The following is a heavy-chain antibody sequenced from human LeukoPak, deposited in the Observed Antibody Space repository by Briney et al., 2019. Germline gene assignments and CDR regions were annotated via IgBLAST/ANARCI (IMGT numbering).Heavy chain of an antibody. J-gene: IGHJ4*02. CDR1: GFTFSSYA. Sequence: GGSLRLSCAVSGFTFSSYAMHWVRQAPGKGLEYVSAISYNGRGTHYAHSVKGRFTISRDNSKNTLYLQMGSLRPEDMGIYYCARGGSTIFGALFDYRGQGALVTVSS. CDR3: ARGGSTIFGALFDY. D-gene: IGHD3-3*01. V-gene: IGHV3-64*01. CDR2: ISYNGRGT.